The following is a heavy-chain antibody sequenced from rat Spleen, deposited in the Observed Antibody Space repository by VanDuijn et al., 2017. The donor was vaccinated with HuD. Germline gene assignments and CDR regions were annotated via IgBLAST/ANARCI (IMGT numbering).Heavy chain of an antibody. J-gene: IGHJ4*01. CDR2: ITYDGIST. CDR3: TRLWNRYNSYYYVMDA. CDR1: GFTFSDYY. Sequence: EVQLVESDGGLVQPGRSLKLSCAASGFTFSDYYMAWVRQAPTRGLEWVATITYDGISTYYRDSVKGRFTISRDNAKSTLYLQMDSLRSEDTATYYCTRLWNRYNSYYYVMDAWGQGASVTVSS. D-gene: IGHD1-5*01. V-gene: IGHV5-29*01.